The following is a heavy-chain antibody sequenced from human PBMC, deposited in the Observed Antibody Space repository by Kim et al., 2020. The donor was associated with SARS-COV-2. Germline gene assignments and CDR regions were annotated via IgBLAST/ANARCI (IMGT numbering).Heavy chain of an antibody. Sequence: SETLSLTCTVSGGSISSYYWSWIRQPPGKGLEWIGYIYYSGSTNYNPSLKSRVTISVDTSKNQFSLKLSSVTAADTVVYYCARGLGSGSYYSPYYYYGMDVWGQGTTVTVSS. CDR1: GGSISSYY. CDR2: IYYSGST. CDR3: ARGLGSGSYYSPYYYYGMDV. V-gene: IGHV4-59*01. J-gene: IGHJ6*02. D-gene: IGHD3-10*01.